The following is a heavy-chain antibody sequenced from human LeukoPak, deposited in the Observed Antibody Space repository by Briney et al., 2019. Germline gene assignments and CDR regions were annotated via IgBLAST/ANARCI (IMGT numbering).Heavy chain of an antibody. CDR3: ARDSGSYLQPTDY. Sequence: GRSLRLSCAASAFTFSSYAMHWVRQAPGKGLEWVAVIWYDGSNKYYADSVKGRFTISRDNSKNTLYLQMDSLRAEDTAVYHCARDSGSYLQPTDYWGQGTLVTVSS. V-gene: IGHV3-33*01. CDR1: AFTFSSYA. CDR2: IWYDGSNK. D-gene: IGHD1-26*01. J-gene: IGHJ4*02.